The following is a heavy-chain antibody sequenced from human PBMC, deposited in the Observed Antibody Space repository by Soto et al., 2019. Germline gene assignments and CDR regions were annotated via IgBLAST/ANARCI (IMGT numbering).Heavy chain of an antibody. CDR1: GGSISSNNYY. Sequence: SETLSLTCTVSGGSISSNNYYWGWIRQPPGKGLEWIGSIYYSGSTYNNPSLKSRVTISVETSKNQFSLKLSSVTAADTAVYYCARHGRDYIWGSYRPRDWFDPWGRFDPWGQGTLVTVSS. V-gene: IGHV4-39*01. D-gene: IGHD3-16*02. CDR2: IYYSGST. CDR3: ARHGRDYIWGSYRPRDWFDPWGRFDP. J-gene: IGHJ5*02.